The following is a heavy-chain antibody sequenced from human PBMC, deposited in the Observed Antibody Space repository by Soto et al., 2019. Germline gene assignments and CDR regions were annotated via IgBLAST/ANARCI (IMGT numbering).Heavy chain of an antibody. CDR2: IGTAGET. D-gene: IGHD6-19*01. J-gene: IGHJ4*02. Sequence: GGSLRLSCAASGFTFSSYDMHWVRQATGKGLEWVSAIGTAGETYYPGSVKVRLTISRENGKNSLYLQMNSLSAGDTAAYDCSRGGQWLVPYYFDYWGQGTLVTVSS. CDR1: GFTFSSYD. CDR3: SRGGQWLVPYYFDY. V-gene: IGHV3-13*01.